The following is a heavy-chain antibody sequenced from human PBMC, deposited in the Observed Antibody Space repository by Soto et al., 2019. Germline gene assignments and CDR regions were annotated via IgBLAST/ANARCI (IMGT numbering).Heavy chain of an antibody. CDR3: ATITSPSYSFGVRDYPAY. Sequence: AVKLSCKASGYTFTQYYIHWVRQAPGQGLEWVGLINPGTGGTIYTQKLEGRVTMTRDTSTSTVYMELNTLRSEDTGVYYCATITSPSYSFGVRDYPAYWGQG. D-gene: IGHD3-10*01. V-gene: IGHV1-46*04. CDR1: GYTFTQYY. CDR2: INPGTGGT. J-gene: IGHJ1*01.